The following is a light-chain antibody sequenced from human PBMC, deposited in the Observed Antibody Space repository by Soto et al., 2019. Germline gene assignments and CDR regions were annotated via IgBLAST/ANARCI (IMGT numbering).Light chain of an antibody. CDR1: QSISSW. J-gene: IGKJ1*01. V-gene: IGKV1-5*01. Sequence: DIPMTQSPSTLSASVGDRVTITCRASQSISSWLVWYQQKPGKAPWLLIYDASSLESGVPSRFSGSGSGTEFTRTISSLQPDDFATYYCQQYNSYPLTFGQGTNVEIK. CDR2: DAS. CDR3: QQYNSYPLT.